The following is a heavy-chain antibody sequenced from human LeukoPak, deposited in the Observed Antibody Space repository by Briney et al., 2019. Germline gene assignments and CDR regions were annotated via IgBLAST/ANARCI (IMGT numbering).Heavy chain of an antibody. Sequence: SETLSLTCTVSGGSISSYYWSWIRQPPGKGLEWIGDIYYSGSTNYNPSLKSRVTISVDTSKNQFSLKLSSVTAADTAVYYRARTPSEAGYDYYYYMDVWGKGTTVTVSS. CDR1: GGSISSYY. V-gene: IGHV4-59*12. J-gene: IGHJ6*03. D-gene: IGHD3-9*01. CDR2: IYYSGST. CDR3: ARTPSEAGYDYYYYMDV.